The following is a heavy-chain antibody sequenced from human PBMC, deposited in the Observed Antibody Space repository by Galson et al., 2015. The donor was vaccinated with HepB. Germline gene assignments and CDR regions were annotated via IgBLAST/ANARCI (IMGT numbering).Heavy chain of an antibody. Sequence: SVKVSCKASGYTFTSYGISWVRQAPGQGLEWMGWISAYNGNTNYAQKLQGRVTMTTDTSTSAAYMELSRLRSDDTAVYYCARVRGLDSSGYYWFDPWGQGTLVTVSS. J-gene: IGHJ5*02. CDR3: ARVRGLDSSGYYWFDP. V-gene: IGHV1-18*04. CDR2: ISAYNGNT. CDR1: GYTFTSYG. D-gene: IGHD3-22*01.